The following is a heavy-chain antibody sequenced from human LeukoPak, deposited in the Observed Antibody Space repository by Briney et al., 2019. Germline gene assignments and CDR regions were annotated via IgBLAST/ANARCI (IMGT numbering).Heavy chain of an antibody. V-gene: IGHV4-4*07. CDR1: GGSISSYY. D-gene: IGHD3-22*01. CDR3: ARARQYYYDSSGYSYFDY. CDR2: IYTSGST. Sequence: SETLFLTCTVSGGSISSYYWSWIRQPAGKGLEWIGRIYTSGSTNYNPSLKSRVTMSVDTSKNQFSLKLSSVTAADTAVYYCARARQYYYDSSGYSYFDYWGQGTLVTVSS. J-gene: IGHJ4*02.